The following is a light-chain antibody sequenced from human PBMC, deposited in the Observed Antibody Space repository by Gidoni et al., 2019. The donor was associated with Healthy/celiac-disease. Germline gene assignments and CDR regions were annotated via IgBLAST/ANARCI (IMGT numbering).Light chain of an antibody. V-gene: IGKV3-11*01. CDR1: QSVSSY. CDR2: DAS. CDR3: QQRSNWWT. J-gene: IGKJ1*01. Sequence: EIVLTQSPATLSFSPGERATLSCRASQSVSSYLAWYQQKPGQAPRLLIYDASNRATGSPARFSGSGSGTDFTLTISSLEPEEFAVYYCQQRSNWWTFGQGTKVEIK.